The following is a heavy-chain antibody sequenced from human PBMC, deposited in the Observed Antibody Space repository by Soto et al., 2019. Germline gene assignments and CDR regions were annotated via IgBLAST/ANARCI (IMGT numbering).Heavy chain of an antibody. J-gene: IGHJ4*02. V-gene: IGHV3-33*01. Sequence: QVQVVESGGGVVQPGGSLTLSCAVSGFRLSDYVMHWVRQAPGKGLEWVANIWYDGGQKWYGDSVKGRFTISRDNSGNTVFLRMNTLRAEDTAVYFCSREASVVTFDYWGQGTLVTVSS. CDR3: SREASVVTFDY. CDR2: IWYDGGQK. CDR1: GFRLSDYV. D-gene: IGHD2-21*01.